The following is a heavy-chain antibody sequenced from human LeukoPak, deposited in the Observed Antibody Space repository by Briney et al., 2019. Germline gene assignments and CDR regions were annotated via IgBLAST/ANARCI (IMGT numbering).Heavy chain of an antibody. CDR2: IYYSGST. D-gene: IGHD2-15*01. CDR1: GCSIRNYY. CDR3: ARHTPVALRSGYYYNMDV. J-gene: IGHJ6*02. V-gene: IGHV4-59*08. Sequence: PSETLSLTCSVSGCSIRNYYWSWIRQPPGKGLEWIGYIYYSGSTDYKPSLNSRGSMSVDTSKNQYFLSLGVLTAADTAVYYCARHTPVALRSGYYYNMDVWGQGTSVTVSS.